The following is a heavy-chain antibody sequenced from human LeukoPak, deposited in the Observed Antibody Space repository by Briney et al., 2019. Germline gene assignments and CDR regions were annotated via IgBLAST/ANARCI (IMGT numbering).Heavy chain of an antibody. V-gene: IGHV4-34*01. J-gene: IGHJ4*02. CDR1: GGSFSGYY. Sequence: SETLSLTCAVYGGSFSGYYWSWIRQPPGKGLEWIGEINHSGSTYYNPSLKSRVTISVDTSKNQFSLKLSSVTAADTAVYYCARLVDYWGQGTLVTVSS. CDR2: INHSGST. CDR3: ARLVDY.